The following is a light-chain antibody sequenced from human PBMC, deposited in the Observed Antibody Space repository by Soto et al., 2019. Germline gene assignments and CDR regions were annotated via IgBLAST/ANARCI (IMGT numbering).Light chain of an antibody. J-gene: IGKJ5*01. CDR2: GAY. CDR1: QSVSSSY. CDR3: QQYGSSLIT. Sequence: EIVLTQSPGTLSLSPGERATLSCRASQSVSSSYLAWYQQKPGQAPRLLIYGAYSRANGIPDRFSGSGSGTDFTLTIIRLEPEDFAVYYCQQYGSSLITFGQGTRLEIK. V-gene: IGKV3-20*01.